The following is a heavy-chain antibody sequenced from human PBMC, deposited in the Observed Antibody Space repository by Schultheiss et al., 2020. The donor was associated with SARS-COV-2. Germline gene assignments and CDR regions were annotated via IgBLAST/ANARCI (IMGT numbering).Heavy chain of an antibody. CDR3: ARGGSAEWRVAGKFDY. D-gene: IGHD6-19*01. Sequence: GGSLRLSCAASGFTFSSYSMNWVRQAPGKGLEWVSYISSSSSTIYYADSVKGRFTISRDNAKNSLYLQMNSLRAEDTAVYYCARGGSAEWRVAGKFDYWGQGTLVTVSS. J-gene: IGHJ4*02. V-gene: IGHV3-48*01. CDR2: ISSSSSTI. CDR1: GFTFSSYS.